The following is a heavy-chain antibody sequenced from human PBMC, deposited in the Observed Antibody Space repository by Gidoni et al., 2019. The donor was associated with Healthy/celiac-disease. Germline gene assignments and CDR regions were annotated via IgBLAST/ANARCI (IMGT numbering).Heavy chain of an antibody. V-gene: IGHV3-30-3*01. D-gene: IGHD1-7*01. Sequence: QVQLVESGGGVVQPGRSLRLSCAASGFTFSSYAMHWVRQAPGKGLEWVAVISYDGSNKYYADSVKGRFTISRDNFKNTLYLQMNSLRAEDTAVYYCARDQRTTGKLGGAFDIWGQGTMVTVSS. J-gene: IGHJ3*02. CDR1: GFTFSSYA. CDR3: ARDQRTTGKLGGAFDI. CDR2: ISYDGSNK.